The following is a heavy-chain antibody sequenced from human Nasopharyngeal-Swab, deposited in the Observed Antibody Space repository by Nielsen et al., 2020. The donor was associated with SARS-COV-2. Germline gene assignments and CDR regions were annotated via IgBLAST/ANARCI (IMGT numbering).Heavy chain of an antibody. CDR3: ARQLDLYFAFDL. Sequence: ASVKVSCKASVYTLRHYFIHWLRQAPGHGPDWMGWINPKSGETKYAQRFQDRVTVTRDTSFTTAFMDLSSLRPDDTAVYYCARQLDLYFAFDLWGQGTLVTVSS. D-gene: IGHD3-9*01. V-gene: IGHV1-2*02. J-gene: IGHJ4*02. CDR2: INPKSGET. CDR1: VYTLRHYF.